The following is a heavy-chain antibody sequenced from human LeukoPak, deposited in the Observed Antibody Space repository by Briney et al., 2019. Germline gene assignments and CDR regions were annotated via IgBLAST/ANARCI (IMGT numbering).Heavy chain of an antibody. D-gene: IGHD2-2*01. CDR3: AGIVVPAYYFDY. Sequence: ASVKVSCKASGYTFTSYGISWVRQAPGQGLEWMGWISAYNGNTNYAQKLQGRVTITADKSTSTAYMELSSLRSEDTAVYYCAGIVVPAYYFDYWGQGTLVTVSS. J-gene: IGHJ4*02. CDR1: GYTFTSYG. CDR2: ISAYNGNT. V-gene: IGHV1-18*01.